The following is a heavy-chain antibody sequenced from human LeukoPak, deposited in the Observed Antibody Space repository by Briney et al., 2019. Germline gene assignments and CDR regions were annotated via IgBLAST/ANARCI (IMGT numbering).Heavy chain of an antibody. J-gene: IGHJ4*02. CDR1: GYSFISYW. Sequence: GESLKISCKGSGYSFISYWIAWVRQMPGKGLEWMGIIFPADSDTTYSPSFQGHVTISADKSTNTAYLQWSSLKASDTAMYYCARRMRHCSGGTCYYFDYWGQGTVVTVSS. CDR2: IFPADSDT. V-gene: IGHV5-51*01. D-gene: IGHD2-15*01. CDR3: ARRMRHCSGGTCYYFDY.